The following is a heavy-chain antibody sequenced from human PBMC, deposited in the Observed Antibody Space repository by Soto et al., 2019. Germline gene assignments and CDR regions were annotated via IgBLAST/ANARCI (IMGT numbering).Heavy chain of an antibody. CDR2: IFYSGST. D-gene: IGHD3-16*02. Sequence: PSETLSLTCTVSGDSISNYYWSWIRQPPGKGLEWIGYIFYSGSTNYSPSLKSRVTISVDTSKIQFSLKLSSVTAADTAVYYCARTNYNYIWGSYPSRNFYYLDGWGEGNTVTVSS. V-gene: IGHV4-59*01. CDR1: GDSISNYY. CDR3: ARTNYNYIWGSYPSRNFYYLDG. J-gene: IGHJ6*03.